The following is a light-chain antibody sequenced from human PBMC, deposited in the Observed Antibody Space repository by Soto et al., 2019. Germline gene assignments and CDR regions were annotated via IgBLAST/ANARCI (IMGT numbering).Light chain of an antibody. CDR3: QQSNSPPYT. Sequence: DIQMTQSPSTLSASVGDRVTITCRPSQSISSWLAWYQQKPGKAPNLLIYDASTLESGVPSRFSGSGSGTEFSLTSSSLQPDDFATYYCQQSNSPPYTFGQGTKVEIK. CDR2: DAS. V-gene: IGKV1-5*01. J-gene: IGKJ2*01. CDR1: QSISSW.